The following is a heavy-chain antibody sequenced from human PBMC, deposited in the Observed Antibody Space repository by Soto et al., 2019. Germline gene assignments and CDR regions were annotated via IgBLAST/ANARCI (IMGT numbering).Heavy chain of an antibody. Sequence: GGSLRLSCAASGFTFSSYAMSWVRQAPGKGLEWVSAISGSGGSTYYADSVKGRFTISRDNSKNTLYLQMNSLRAEDTAVYYCARITMVRGVQHWGQGTLVTVSS. CDR1: GFTFSSYA. J-gene: IGHJ1*01. CDR3: ARITMVRGVQH. D-gene: IGHD3-10*01. V-gene: IGHV3-23*01. CDR2: ISGSGGST.